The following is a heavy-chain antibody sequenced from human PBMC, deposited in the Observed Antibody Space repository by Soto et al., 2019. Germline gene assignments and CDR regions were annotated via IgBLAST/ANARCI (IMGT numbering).Heavy chain of an antibody. D-gene: IGHD3-9*01. Sequence: PSETLSLTCTVSGGSISSGGYYWSWIRQHPGKGLEWIGYIYYSGSTYYNPSLKSRVTISVDTSKNQFSLKLSSVTAADTAVYYCARDGGSGLRYFYWLSRGDYYYYMDVWGKGTTVTVSS. CDR1: GGSISSGGYY. J-gene: IGHJ6*03. CDR3: ARDGGSGLRYFYWLSRGDYYYYMDV. CDR2: IYYSGST. V-gene: IGHV4-31*03.